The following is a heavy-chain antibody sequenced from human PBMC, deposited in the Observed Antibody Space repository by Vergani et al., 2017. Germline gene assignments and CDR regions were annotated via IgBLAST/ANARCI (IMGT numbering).Heavy chain of an antibody. CDR1: GYTFTSYG. CDR2: ISAYNGNT. D-gene: IGHD3-3*01. V-gene: IGHV1-18*01. CDR3: ARDGTYYDFWSGYYTWFDP. J-gene: IGHJ5*02. Sequence: QVQLVQSGAEVKKPGASVKVSCKASGYTFTSYGISWVRQAPGQGLEWMGWISAYNGNTNYAQKFQGRVTMTEDTSTDTAYMELSSLRSEDTAVYYCARDGTYYDFWSGYYTWFDPWGQGTLVTVSS.